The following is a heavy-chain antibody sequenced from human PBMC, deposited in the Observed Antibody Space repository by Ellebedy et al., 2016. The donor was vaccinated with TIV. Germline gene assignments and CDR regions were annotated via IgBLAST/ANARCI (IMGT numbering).Heavy chain of an antibody. CDR2: INQDGSRI. J-gene: IGHJ6*02. D-gene: IGHD3-22*01. CDR1: GFTLNSYW. CDR3: VRDGAYGDYSPGYYGMDV. Sequence: GWSLRLSCAASGFTLNSYWMSWVRQAPGKGLEWVANINQDGSRIYYVDSVKGRFTISRDNAKNSVYLRMNTLRVEDTAVYHCVRDGAYGDYSPGYYGMDVWGQGTTVTVSS. V-gene: IGHV3-7*03.